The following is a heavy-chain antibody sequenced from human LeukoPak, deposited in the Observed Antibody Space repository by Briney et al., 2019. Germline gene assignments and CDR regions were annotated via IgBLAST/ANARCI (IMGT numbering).Heavy chain of an antibody. Sequence: SETLSLTCTVSGGSISSYYWSWIRQPPGKGLEWIGYIYYSGSTNYYPSLKSRVTISVDTSKNQFSLKLSSVTAADTAVYYCARPSQRGYSYGWVYWGQGTLVTVSS. D-gene: IGHD5-18*01. CDR1: GGSISSYY. CDR3: ARPSQRGYSYGWVY. V-gene: IGHV4-59*08. J-gene: IGHJ4*02. CDR2: IYYSGST.